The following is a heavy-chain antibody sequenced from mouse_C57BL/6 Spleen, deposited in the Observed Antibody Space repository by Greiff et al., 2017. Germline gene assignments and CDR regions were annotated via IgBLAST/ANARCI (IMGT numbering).Heavy chain of an antibody. CDR3: ARADDGYGFDY. D-gene: IGHD2-3*01. Sequence: EVKVVESGGGLVQSGRSLRLSCATSGFTFSDFYMEWVRQAPGKGLEWIAASRNKANDYTTEYSASVKGRFIVSRDTSQSILYLQMNALRAEDTAIYYCARADDGYGFDYWGQGNTPTVPS. J-gene: IGHJ2*01. V-gene: IGHV7-1*01. CDR1: GFTFSDFY. CDR2: SRNKANDYTT.